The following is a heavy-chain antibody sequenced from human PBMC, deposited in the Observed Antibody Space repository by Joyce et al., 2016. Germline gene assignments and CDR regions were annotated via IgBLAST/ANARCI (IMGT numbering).Heavy chain of an antibody. CDR1: GFISSNHW. Sequence: EMHLEESGGGLVQPGGALRLSCAASGFISSNHWMTWVRQAPGEGVEGVANIKQDGSEKNYVDSVKGRFTISRDNAKNALFLQMNSLRVEDTALYYCGRGRQVGNWGQGTLVTVSS. CDR2: IKQDGSEK. D-gene: IGHD7-27*01. V-gene: IGHV3-7*03. CDR3: GRGRQVGN. J-gene: IGHJ4*02.